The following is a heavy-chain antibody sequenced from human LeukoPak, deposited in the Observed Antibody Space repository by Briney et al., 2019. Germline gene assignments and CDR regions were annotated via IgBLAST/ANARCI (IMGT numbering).Heavy chain of an antibody. CDR2: INPRGGST. CDR3: AIEGYGDYGSRVFDY. Sequence: ASVKVSCKASGYTFTSYYMHWVRQAPGQGLEWMGIINPRGGSTSYAQKFQGRVTMTRDTSTSTVYMELSSLRSEDTAVYYCAIEGYGDYGSRVFDYWGQGTLVTVSS. V-gene: IGHV1-46*01. J-gene: IGHJ4*02. D-gene: IGHD4-17*01. CDR1: GYTFTSYY.